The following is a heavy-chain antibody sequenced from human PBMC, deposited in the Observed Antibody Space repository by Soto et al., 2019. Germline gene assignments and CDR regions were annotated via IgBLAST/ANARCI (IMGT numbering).Heavy chain of an antibody. CDR2: IYHSGST. D-gene: IGHD2-15*01. V-gene: IGHV4-4*02. J-gene: IGHJ2*01. CDR1: GRSISSSNW. Sequence: QVQLQESGPGLVKPSGTLSLTCDVSGRSISSSNWWSWVRQPPEKGLEWIGEIYHSGSTNYNPSLKSRVTISVDKSENQCSLKLNSVTAADTAVYYCARYGYCSGGSCYFDLWGRGTLVTVSS. CDR3: ARYGYCSGGSCYFDL.